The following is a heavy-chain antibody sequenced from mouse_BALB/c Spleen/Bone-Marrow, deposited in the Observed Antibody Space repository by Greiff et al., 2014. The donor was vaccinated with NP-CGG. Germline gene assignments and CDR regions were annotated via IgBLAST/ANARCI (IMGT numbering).Heavy chain of an antibody. J-gene: IGHJ3*01. CDR3: ARMHYYGYVAY. Sequence: EVQLQQSGGGLVQPGGSLKLSCAVSGFDFSRYWMSWVRQAPGKGLEWIGEINPDSSTINYTPSLKDKFIISRDNAKNTLYLQMSKVRSEDTALYYCARMHYYGYVAYWGQGTLVTVSA. D-gene: IGHD1-2*01. CDR2: INPDSSTI. CDR1: GFDFSRYW. V-gene: IGHV4-1*02.